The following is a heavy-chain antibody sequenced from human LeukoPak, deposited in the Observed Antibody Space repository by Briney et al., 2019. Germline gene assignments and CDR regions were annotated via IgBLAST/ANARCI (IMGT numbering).Heavy chain of an antibody. J-gene: IGHJ4*02. CDR2: ISGSGGST. CDR3: AKDLYYYDSSGHDY. D-gene: IGHD3-22*01. CDR1: GFTFSSYA. Sequence: PGGSLRLSCAGSGFTFSSYAMSWVRQAPGKGLEWVSAISGSGGSTYYADSVKGRFTISRDNSKNTLYLQMNSLRAEDTAVYYCAKDLYYYDSSGHDYWGQGTLVTVSS. V-gene: IGHV3-23*01.